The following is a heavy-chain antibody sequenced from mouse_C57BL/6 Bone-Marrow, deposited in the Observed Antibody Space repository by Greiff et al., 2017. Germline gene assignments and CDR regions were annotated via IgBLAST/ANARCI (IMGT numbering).Heavy chain of an antibody. J-gene: IGHJ4*01. D-gene: IGHD2-5*01. V-gene: IGHV5-9-1*02. CDR2: ISSGGDYI. CDR3: TRSRYYSNFFYYAMDY. Sequence: EVKLVESGEGLVKPGGSLKLSCAASGFTFSSYAMSWVRQTPEKRLEWVAYISSGGDYIYYADTVKGRFTISSDNARNTLYLQMSSLKSEDTAMYYCTRSRYYSNFFYYAMDYWGQGTSVTVSS. CDR1: GFTFSSYA.